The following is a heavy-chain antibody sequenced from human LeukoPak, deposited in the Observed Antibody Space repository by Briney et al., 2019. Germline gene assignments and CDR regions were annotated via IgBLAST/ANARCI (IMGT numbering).Heavy chain of an antibody. D-gene: IGHD3-22*01. Sequence: PSETLSLTCTVSGGSISSYYWSWLRQPPGKGLEWIGYIYYSGSTNYNPSLKSRVTISVDTSKNQFSLKLSSVTAADTAVYYCARDLSYYYDSSGHHAFDIWGQGTMVTVSS. CDR1: GGSISSYY. V-gene: IGHV4-59*01. J-gene: IGHJ3*02. CDR2: IYYSGST. CDR3: ARDLSYYYDSSGHHAFDI.